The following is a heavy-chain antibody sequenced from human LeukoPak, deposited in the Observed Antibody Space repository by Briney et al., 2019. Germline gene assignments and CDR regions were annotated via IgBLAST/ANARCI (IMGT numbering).Heavy chain of an antibody. CDR3: AREARSNTGSLDY. D-gene: IGHD1-1*01. Sequence: GGSLRLSCAASGFTVSSNYMSWVRQAPGKGLEWVSVIYSGGSKYYADSVRDRFTISRDNPKNTVYLQMNSLRVEDTAVYYCAREARSNTGSLDYWGQGTLVTVSS. CDR2: IYSGGSK. V-gene: IGHV3-66*01. J-gene: IGHJ4*02. CDR1: GFTVSSNY.